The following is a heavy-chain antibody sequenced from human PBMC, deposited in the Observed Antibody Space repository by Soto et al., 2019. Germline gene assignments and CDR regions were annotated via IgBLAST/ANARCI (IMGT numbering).Heavy chain of an antibody. D-gene: IGHD2-15*01. J-gene: IGHJ4*02. CDR3: AGGQYYFDY. CDR2: ISYDGSKK. V-gene: IGHV3-30*03. CDR1: GFPFSSYG. Sequence: GGSLRLSCAASGFPFSSYGMHWVRQAPGKGLDWVALISYDGSKKYYADSVKGRFTISRDNSKQTLYLQMSSLRAEDTAVYYCAGGQYYFDYCGQGTLVTVSS.